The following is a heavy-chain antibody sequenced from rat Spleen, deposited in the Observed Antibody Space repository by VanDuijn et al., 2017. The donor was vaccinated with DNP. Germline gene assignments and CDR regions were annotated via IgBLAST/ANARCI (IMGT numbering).Heavy chain of an antibody. J-gene: IGHJ2*01. D-gene: IGHD5-1*01. V-gene: IGHV5-25*01. Sequence: EVQLVESEGGLVQPGGSLKLSCAASGFTFSNYYMAWVRQAPKKGLEWVASITNGGGSTYYRDSVKGRFTISRDNAKNTLYLQMNSLRSEDMATYYCARWGTGNWDYWGQGVMVTVSS. CDR1: GFTFSNYY. CDR3: ARWGTGNWDY. CDR2: ITNGGGST.